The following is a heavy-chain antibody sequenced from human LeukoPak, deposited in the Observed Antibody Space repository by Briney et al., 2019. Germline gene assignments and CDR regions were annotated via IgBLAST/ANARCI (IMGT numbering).Heavy chain of an antibody. CDR2: ISSSSSTI. V-gene: IGHV3-48*01. Sequence: GGSLRLSCAASGYTFSSYSINWVRQAPGQGLEWVSYISSSSSTIYYADSVKGRFTISRDNAKNSLYLQMNSLRAEDTAVYYCARVREDGNNWFDPWGQGTLVTVSS. CDR3: ARVREDGNNWFDP. J-gene: IGHJ5*02. CDR1: GYTFSSYS. D-gene: IGHD1-26*01.